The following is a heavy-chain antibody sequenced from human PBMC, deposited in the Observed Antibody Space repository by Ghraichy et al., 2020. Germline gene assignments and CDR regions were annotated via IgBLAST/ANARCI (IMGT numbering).Heavy chain of an antibody. CDR1: GFRFNAFA. CDR2: ISVDGDSA. Sequence: GGSLRLSCAASGFRFNAFAMDWVRQVPGRGLEWVSAISVDGDSAFYADSVKGRFTISRDNSKNMLYLQMSSLGAEDTAIYYCAKDSDSGSRGWTPYNFDYWGPGTLVTVSS. D-gene: IGHD6-19*01. CDR3: AKDSDSGSRGWTPYNFDY. J-gene: IGHJ4*02. V-gene: IGHV3-23*01.